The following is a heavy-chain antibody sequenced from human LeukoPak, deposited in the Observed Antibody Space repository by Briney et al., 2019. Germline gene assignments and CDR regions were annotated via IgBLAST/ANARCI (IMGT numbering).Heavy chain of an antibody. CDR2: MNPNSGNT. D-gene: IGHD3-3*01. CDR3: ARGGVQSGYYRVFDP. Sequence: GASVKVSCKASGYTFTSYDINWVRQATGQGLEWMGWMNPNSGNTGYAQKFQGRVTMTRNTSISTAYMELSSLRSEDTAVYYCARGGVQSGYYRVFDPWGQGTLVTVSS. J-gene: IGHJ5*02. V-gene: IGHV1-8*01. CDR1: GYTFTSYD.